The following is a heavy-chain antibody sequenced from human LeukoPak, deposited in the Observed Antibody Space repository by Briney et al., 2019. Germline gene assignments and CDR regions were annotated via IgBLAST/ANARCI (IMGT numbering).Heavy chain of an antibody. CDR2: VFPGGNT. CDR3: ARGLAQPPSDAFDI. D-gene: IGHD3-3*02. Sequence: PSETLSLTCAVSGDAITRSNWWSWVRQPPGKGLEWIGEVFPGGNTNYNPSLKGRVTISIDMSKNQFSLKLTSVTAADTSVYFCARGLAQPPSDAFDIWGQGAMVTVSS. V-gene: IGHV4-4*02. CDR1: GDAITRSNW. J-gene: IGHJ3*02.